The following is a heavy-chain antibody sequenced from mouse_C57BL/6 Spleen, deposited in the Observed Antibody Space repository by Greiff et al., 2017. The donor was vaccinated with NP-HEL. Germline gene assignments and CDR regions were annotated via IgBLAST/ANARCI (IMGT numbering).Heavy chain of an antibody. CDR3: ARVRSTMVTSWYFDV. D-gene: IGHD2-2*01. J-gene: IGHJ1*03. V-gene: IGHV1-52*01. CDR2: IDPSDSET. Sequence: VQLQQSGAELVRPGSSVKLSCKASDYTFTSYWMHWVKQRPIQGLEWIGNIDPSDSETHYNQQFKDKATLTVDKSSSTAYMQLSSLTSEDSAVYYCARVRSTMVTSWYFDVWGTGTTVTVSS. CDR1: DYTFTSYW.